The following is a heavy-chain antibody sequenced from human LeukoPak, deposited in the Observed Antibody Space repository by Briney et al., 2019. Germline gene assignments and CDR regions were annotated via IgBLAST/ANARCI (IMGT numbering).Heavy chain of an antibody. V-gene: IGHV3-43*02. J-gene: IGHJ1*01. Sequence: GGSLRLSCVASGLPIADFAMHWVRQAPGKGLEWVSLISGDGVSTFYADSVKGRFTISRDNAKNSLYLQMNSLRAEDTAVYYCARAVAGSEYFQHWGQGTLVTVSS. D-gene: IGHD6-19*01. CDR1: GLPIADFA. CDR2: ISGDGVST. CDR3: ARAVAGSEYFQH.